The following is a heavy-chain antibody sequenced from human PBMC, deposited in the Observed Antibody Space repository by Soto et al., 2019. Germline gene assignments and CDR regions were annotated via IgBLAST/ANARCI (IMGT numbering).Heavy chain of an antibody. V-gene: IGHV1-69*01. Sequence: QVQLVQSGAEVKKPGSSVKVSCKASGGTFSSYAISWVRQAPGQGLEWMGGIIPIFGTANYAQKFQGRVTITADESTSTAYMELSSLRSEDTAVYYCARLAAAGTPIAYYYGMDVWGQGTTVTVSS. D-gene: IGHD6-13*01. J-gene: IGHJ6*02. CDR2: IIPIFGTA. CDR1: GGTFSSYA. CDR3: ARLAAAGTPIAYYYGMDV.